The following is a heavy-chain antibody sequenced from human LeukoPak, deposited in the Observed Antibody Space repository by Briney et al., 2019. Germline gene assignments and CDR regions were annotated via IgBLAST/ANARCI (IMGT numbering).Heavy chain of an antibody. CDR1: GFTFSSYS. V-gene: IGHV3-21*01. Sequence: PGGSLRLSCAASGFTFSSYSMNWVRQAPGKGLEWVSSISSSSSYIYYADSVKGRFTISRDNAKNSLYLQMNSLRAEDTAVYYCARETGVEYYDILTGINWFDPWGQGTLVTVSS. D-gene: IGHD3-9*01. CDR2: ISSSSSYI. J-gene: IGHJ5*02. CDR3: ARETGVEYYDILTGINWFDP.